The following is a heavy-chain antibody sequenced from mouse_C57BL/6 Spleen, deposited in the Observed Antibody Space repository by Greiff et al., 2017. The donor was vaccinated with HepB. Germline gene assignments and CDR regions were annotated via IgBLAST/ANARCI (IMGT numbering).Heavy chain of an antibody. J-gene: IGHJ4*01. CDR3: ARSEEYDYDEGYAMDY. CDR2: INPSSGYT. Sequence: VQLQQSGAELARPGASVKMSCKASGYTFTSYTMHWVKQRPGQGLEWIGYINPSSGYTKYNQKFKDKAPLTADKSSSTAYMQLSSLTSEDSAVYYCARSEEYDYDEGYAMDYWGQGTSVTVSS. CDR1: GYTFTSYT. D-gene: IGHD2-4*01. V-gene: IGHV1-4*01.